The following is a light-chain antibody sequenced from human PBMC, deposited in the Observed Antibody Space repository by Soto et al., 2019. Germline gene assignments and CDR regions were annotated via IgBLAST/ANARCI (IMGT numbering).Light chain of an antibody. CDR1: QSVSSY. J-gene: IGKJ1*01. Sequence: EIVLTQSPATLSLSPGESATLSCRASQSVSSYLAWYQQKPGQAPRLLIYDASNRATGIPARFSGSVSGTDFTLTISSLEPEDFAVYYCQNYDNWPSWTFGQGTKVDIK. CDR2: DAS. CDR3: QNYDNWPSWT. V-gene: IGKV3-11*01.